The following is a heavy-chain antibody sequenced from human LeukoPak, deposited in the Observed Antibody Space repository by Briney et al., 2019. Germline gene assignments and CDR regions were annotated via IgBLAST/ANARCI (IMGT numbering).Heavy chain of an antibody. CDR1: GFTVSSTY. D-gene: IGHD2-15*01. CDR2: IYSGGNI. Sequence: HPGGSLRLSCAASGFTVSSTYMSWVRQAPGKGLEWVSVIYSGGNIYYIESVKGQFTISRDTSKNTLYLQMNSLRAEDTAVYFCAGRHCSGGGCYFAGADPFDYWGQGTLVTVSS. CDR3: AGRHCSGGGCYFAGADPFDY. J-gene: IGHJ4*02. V-gene: IGHV3-53*01.